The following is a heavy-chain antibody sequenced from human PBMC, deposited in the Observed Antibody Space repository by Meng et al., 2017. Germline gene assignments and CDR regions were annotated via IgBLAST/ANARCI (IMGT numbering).Heavy chain of an antibody. V-gene: IGHV4-34*01. CDR3: ARGVGDPAQYYYYYGMDV. J-gene: IGHJ6*02. Sequence: GSLRLSCAVYGGSFSGYYWSWIRQPPGKGLEWIGEINHSGSTNYNPSLKSRVTISVDTSKNQFSLKLSSVTAADTAVYYCARGVGDPAQYYYYYGMDVWGQGTTVTVSS. CDR1: GGSFSGYY. CDR2: INHSGST. D-gene: IGHD2-21*02.